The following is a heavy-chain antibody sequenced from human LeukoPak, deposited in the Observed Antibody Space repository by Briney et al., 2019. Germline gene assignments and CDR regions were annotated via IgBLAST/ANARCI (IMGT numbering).Heavy chain of an antibody. Sequence: ASVKVSCKVSGYTRSEFSIHWVRQAPGKGLEWMGGSDPEDGEIIYAQNFQGRVTMTEDTSTDTAYMELISLKSEDTAVYYCARGRGSGSYYNFWSDYWGQGTLVTVSS. CDR2: SDPEDGEI. CDR3: ARGRGSGSYYNFWSDY. V-gene: IGHV1-24*01. D-gene: IGHD3-10*01. CDR1: GYTRSEFS. J-gene: IGHJ4*02.